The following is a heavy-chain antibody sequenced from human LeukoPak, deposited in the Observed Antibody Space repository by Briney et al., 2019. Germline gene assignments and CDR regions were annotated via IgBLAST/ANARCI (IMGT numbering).Heavy chain of an antibody. V-gene: IGHV1-18*01. D-gene: IGHD6-13*01. CDR3: ARRARQQLVGNWFDP. CDR1: GYTFTSYG. J-gene: IGHJ5*02. Sequence: GESLKISCKASGYTFTSYGISWVRQAPGQGLEWMGWISAYNGNTNYAQKLQGRVTMTTDTSTSTAYMELRSLRSDDTAVYYCARRARQQLVGNWFDPWGQGTLVTVSS. CDR2: ISAYNGNT.